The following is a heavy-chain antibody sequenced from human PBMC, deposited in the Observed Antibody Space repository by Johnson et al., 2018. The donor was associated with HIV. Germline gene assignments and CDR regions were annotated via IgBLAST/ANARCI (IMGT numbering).Heavy chain of an antibody. CDR3: AKDMEFERAAKGSAFDI. J-gene: IGHJ3*02. V-gene: IGHV3-30*14. D-gene: IGHD6-13*01. Sequence: QVQLVESGGGVVQPGRSLRLSCAASGFTFSSYAMHWVRQAPGKGLEWVAVISYDGSNKYYADSVKDRFTISRDNSKNTLYVQMNSLRAEDTAVYYCAKDMEFERAAKGSAFDIWGQGTMVTVSS. CDR2: ISYDGSNK. CDR1: GFTFSSYA.